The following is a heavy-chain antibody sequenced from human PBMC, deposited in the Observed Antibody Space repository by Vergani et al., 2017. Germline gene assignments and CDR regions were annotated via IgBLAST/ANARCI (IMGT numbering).Heavy chain of an antibody. Sequence: QVQLQQWGGGLLKPSETLSLTCVVNGGSFTSYHWTWIRQSPGEGLEWVGDIDHTGRPDYNPSLKGRHTMSVDKSRNQFSLTLNSVTATDTAIYFCARVNTETNGHLYYYYYMDVWGQGTAVTVS. CDR2: IDHTGRP. CDR1: GGSFTSYH. D-gene: IGHD4-11*01. V-gene: IGHV4-34*01. CDR3: ARVNTETNGHLYYYYYMDV. J-gene: IGHJ6*03.